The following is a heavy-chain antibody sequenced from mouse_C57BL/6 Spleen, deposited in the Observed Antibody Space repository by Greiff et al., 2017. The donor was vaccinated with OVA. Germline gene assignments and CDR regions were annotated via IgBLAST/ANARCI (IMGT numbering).Heavy chain of an antibody. CDR1: GFNIKNTY. J-gene: IGHJ1*03. CDR2: IDPANGNT. Sequence: EVQLQQSVAELVRPGASVKLSCTASGFNIKNTYMHWVKQRPEQGLEWIGRIDPANGNTKYAPKFQGKATITADTSSNTTYLQLSSLTFEDTSIYYCARWGYGRSYEGYFDVWGTGTTVTVSS. V-gene: IGHV14-3*01. D-gene: IGHD1-1*01. CDR3: ARWGYGRSYEGYFDV.